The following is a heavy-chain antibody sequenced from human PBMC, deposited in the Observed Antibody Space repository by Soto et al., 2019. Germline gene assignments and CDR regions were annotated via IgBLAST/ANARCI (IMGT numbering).Heavy chain of an antibody. CDR2: ISAYTGNP. CDR3: ARYSGWYHHSWYSGL. V-gene: IGHV1-18*01. D-gene: IGHD6-19*01. J-gene: IGHJ2*01. CDR1: GYAFTNYN. Sequence: QVQLVQSGAEVKKPGASVKVSCTASGYAFTNYNINWVRQAPGQGLVWMGWISAYTGNPNYSQIHKGRVSMTTDTFTSTAYMEVRSPTYGDTAGYCCARYSGWYHHSWYSGLWGRGPLVTVSS.